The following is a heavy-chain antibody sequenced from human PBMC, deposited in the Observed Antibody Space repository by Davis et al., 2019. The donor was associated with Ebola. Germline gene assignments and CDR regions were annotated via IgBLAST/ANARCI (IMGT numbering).Heavy chain of an antibody. D-gene: IGHD3-9*01. Sequence: PGGSLRLSCAASGFTFSSYGMHWVRQAPGKGLEWVAVMWFVGSNKYYADSVKGRFTISRDNSKNTLYLQMNSLRDEDTAVYYCARDSAHYDILTGYYMRYFDLWGRGTLVTFSS. CDR1: GFTFSSYG. J-gene: IGHJ2*01. V-gene: IGHV3-33*01. CDR2: MWFVGSNK. CDR3: ARDSAHYDILTGYYMRYFDL.